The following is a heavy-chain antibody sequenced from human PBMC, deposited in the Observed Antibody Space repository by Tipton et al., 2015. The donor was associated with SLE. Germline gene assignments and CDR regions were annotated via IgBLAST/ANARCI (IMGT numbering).Heavy chain of an antibody. CDR2: INPNSGGT. D-gene: IGHD6-13*01. CDR1: GYTFTGYY. V-gene: IGHV1-2*06. CDR3: AGPPLYSSNWYGYFQY. J-gene: IGHJ1*01. Sequence: QSGAEVKKPGASVKVSCKASGYTFTGYYMHWVRQAPGQGLEWMGRINPNSGGTKYAQKFQGRVTMTRDTSISTAYMELSRLRSDDTAVYYCAGPPLYSSNWYGYFQYWGQGTLVTVSS.